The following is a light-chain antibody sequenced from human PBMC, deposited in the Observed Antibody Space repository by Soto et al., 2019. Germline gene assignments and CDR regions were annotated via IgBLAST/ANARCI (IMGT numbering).Light chain of an antibody. Sequence: QSVLTQPPSASGSPGQSVTISCTGTSSDVGGYNYVSWYQHHPGKGPKLMIYEVSKRTSGVPDRFSGSKSGSTASLTVSGLQAEDEADYYCSSFAGSNTVFGGGTKVTVL. V-gene: IGLV2-8*01. J-gene: IGLJ2*01. CDR1: SSDVGGYNY. CDR3: SSFAGSNTV. CDR2: EVS.